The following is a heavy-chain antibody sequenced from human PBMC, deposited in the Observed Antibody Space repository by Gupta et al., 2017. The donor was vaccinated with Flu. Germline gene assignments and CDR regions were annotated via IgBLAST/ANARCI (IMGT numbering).Heavy chain of an antibody. D-gene: IGHD6-6*01. V-gene: IGHV5-51*01. CDR3: ARHRSSVVSHASDI. J-gene: IGHJ3*02. CDR1: TTYW. Sequence: TTYWIGWVRQMPGKGLEWMGTIYPGDSDTRYSPSFQGQVTISADKSNSIAYLQWSSLKASDTAVYYCARHRSSVVSHASDIWGQGTMVTVSS. CDR2: IYPGDSDT.